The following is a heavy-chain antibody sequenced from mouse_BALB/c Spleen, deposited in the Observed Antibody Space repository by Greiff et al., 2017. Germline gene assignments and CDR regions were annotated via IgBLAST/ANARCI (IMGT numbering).Heavy chain of an antibody. V-gene: IGHV1-69*02. CDR2: IYPSDSYT. CDR3: TREDYYDYDENFDY. J-gene: IGHJ2*01. D-gene: IGHD2-4*01. Sequence: QVQLQQSGAELVRPGASVKLSCKASGYTFTGYWINWVKQRPGQGLEWIGNIYPSDSYTNYNQKFKDKATLTVDKSSSTAYMQLSSPTSEDSAVYYCTREDYYDYDENFDYWGQGTTLTVSS. CDR1: GYTFTGYW.